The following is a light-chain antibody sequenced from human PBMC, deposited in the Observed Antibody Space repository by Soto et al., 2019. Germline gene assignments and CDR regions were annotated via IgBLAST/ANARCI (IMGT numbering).Light chain of an antibody. J-gene: IGKJ4*02. V-gene: IGKV3-15*01. CDR3: QQYSNSLT. Sequence: EIFMTQSPATLSVSPGEKVILSCRASESVGSTLAWYQQKPGQAHRLLIRGASTRATGVPARFSGSGSGTEFTLTISSLQSEDFAVYYCQQYSNSLTFGGGTTLEIK. CDR1: ESVGST. CDR2: GAS.